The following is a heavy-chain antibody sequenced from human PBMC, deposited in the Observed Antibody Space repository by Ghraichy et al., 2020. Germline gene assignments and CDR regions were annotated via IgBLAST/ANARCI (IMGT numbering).Heavy chain of an antibody. CDR1: GNSFTYYA. CDR3: ARQRDIAAAGMSATDV. CDR2: INAGNGNT. Sequence: ASVKVSCKASGNSFTYYAFHWVRQAPGQRLEWRGWINAGNGNTKYSQKLQGRVSITSDTSASIVYMELSSLRSEDTAVYYCARQRDIAAAGMSATDVWGQGTTVTVSS. V-gene: IGHV1-3*01. D-gene: IGHD6-13*01. J-gene: IGHJ6*02.